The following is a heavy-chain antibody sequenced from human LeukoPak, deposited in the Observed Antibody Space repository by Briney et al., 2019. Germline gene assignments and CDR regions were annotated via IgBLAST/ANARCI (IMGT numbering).Heavy chain of an antibody. J-gene: IGHJ2*01. CDR2: IYYSGST. CDR3: ARNYGSGWGLPGWYFDL. Sequence: SETLSLTCTVSGDSMIAYYWSWIRQPPGKGLEWIGYIYYSGSTNYNPSLKSRVTISVDTSKNQFSLKLSSVTAADTAVYYCARNYGSGWGLPGWYFDLWGRGTLVTVSS. CDR1: GDSMIAYY. D-gene: IGHD3-10*01. V-gene: IGHV4-59*01.